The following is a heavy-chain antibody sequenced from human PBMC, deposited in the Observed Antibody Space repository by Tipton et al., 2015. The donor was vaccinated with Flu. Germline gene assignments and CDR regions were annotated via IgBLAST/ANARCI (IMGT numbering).Heavy chain of an antibody. Sequence: TLSLTCTVSGGSISGSNYYWGWIRQPPGKGLEWIGSIYYSGSTYYNPSLKSRDTISVDTSKHQFSLKLSSVTAADTAVYYCARDGAIFGVVTPFDYWGQGTLVTVSS. CDR2: IYYSGST. CDR1: GGSISGSNYY. J-gene: IGHJ4*02. D-gene: IGHD3-3*01. V-gene: IGHV4-39*07. CDR3: ARDGAIFGVVTPFDY.